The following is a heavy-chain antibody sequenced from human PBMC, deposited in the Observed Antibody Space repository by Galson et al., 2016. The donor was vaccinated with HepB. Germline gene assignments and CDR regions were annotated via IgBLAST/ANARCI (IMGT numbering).Heavy chain of an antibody. J-gene: IGHJ5*02. D-gene: IGHD6-13*01. V-gene: IGHV5-51*01. CDR3: ARHGGIASAGSGDYNWFDP. CDR2: TYPGDSDT. CDR1: GYTFTNYW. Sequence: QSGAEVKKPGESLKISCKGSGYTFTNYWIGWVRQMPGKGQEWMGITYPGDSDTRYNPSFQGQVTISADKSSSTASLQWRSLKASDTGMYYCARHGGIASAGSGDYNWFDPWGPGTLVTVSS.